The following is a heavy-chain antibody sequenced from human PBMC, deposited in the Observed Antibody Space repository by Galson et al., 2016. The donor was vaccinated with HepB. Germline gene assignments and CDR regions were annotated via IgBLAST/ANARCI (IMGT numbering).Heavy chain of an antibody. D-gene: IGHD2-2*01. CDR3: VQGSTAPAV. J-gene: IGHJ6*04. CDR2: ISRSGDST. CDR1: GFTFRNYG. Sequence: SLGLSCAASGFTFRNYGMTWVRQAPGKGLEVVSSISRSGDSTDYADSVKGRFTISRDNSKNTLSLQMNSLTADDTAIYYCVQGSTAPAVWGKGTTVTVSS. V-gene: IGHV3-23*01.